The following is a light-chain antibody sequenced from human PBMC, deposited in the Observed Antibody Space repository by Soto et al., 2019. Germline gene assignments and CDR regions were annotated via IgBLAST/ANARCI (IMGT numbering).Light chain of an antibody. CDR1: QDISNY. Sequence: DIQMTQSPSSLSASVGDRITITCRASQDISNYLAWYQQKPGKVPKLLIYSASTLQSGVPSRFSGSGSGTDCTLTISSLQPEDVATYFCQKYNSALTFGQGTRLEMK. J-gene: IGKJ5*01. CDR3: QKYNSALT. CDR2: SAS. V-gene: IGKV1-27*01.